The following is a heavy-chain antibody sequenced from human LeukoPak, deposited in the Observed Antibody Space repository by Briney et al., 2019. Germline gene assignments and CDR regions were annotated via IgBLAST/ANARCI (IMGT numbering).Heavy chain of an antibody. V-gene: IGHV3-33*06. D-gene: IGHD5-18*01. CDR2: VWYDGSNK. J-gene: IGHJ4*02. CDR1: GFTFINYG. Sequence: PGRSLRLSCAASGFTFINYGMHWVRRAPGKGLEWVAVVWYDGSNKYYADSVKSRFTISRDNSKNTLYLQMNSLRAEDTAVYYCAKDRDTAMEIEYWGQGTLVTVSS. CDR3: AKDRDTAMEIEY.